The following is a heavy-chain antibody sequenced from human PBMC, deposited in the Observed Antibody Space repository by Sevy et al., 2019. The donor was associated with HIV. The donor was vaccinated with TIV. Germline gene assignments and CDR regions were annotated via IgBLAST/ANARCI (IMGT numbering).Heavy chain of an antibody. Sequence: GGSLRLSCAASGFTFSSYEMNWVRQAPGKGLEWVSYISSSGSTIYYADSVKGRFTISRDNAKNSLYLQMNSLGAEDTAVYYCARDFHYYDSSGYYYWGQGTLVTVSS. V-gene: IGHV3-48*03. D-gene: IGHD3-22*01. CDR1: GFTFSSYE. J-gene: IGHJ4*02. CDR2: ISSSGSTI. CDR3: ARDFHYYDSSGYYY.